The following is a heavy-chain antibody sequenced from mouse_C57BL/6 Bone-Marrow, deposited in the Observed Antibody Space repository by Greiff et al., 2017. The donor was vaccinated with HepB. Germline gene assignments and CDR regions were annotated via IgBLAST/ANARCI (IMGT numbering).Heavy chain of an antibody. CDR2: IDPSESYT. CDR1: GYTFTSYW. J-gene: IGHJ2*01. CDR3: ARYDYGSSFDY. Sequence: QVQLQQPGAELVMPGASVKLSCKASGYTFTSYWMHWVKQRPGQGLEWIGEIDPSESYTNYNQKFKGKSTLTVDKSSSTAYMQLSSLRSEDSAVYYCARYDYGSSFDYWGQGTTLTVSS. V-gene: IGHV1-69*01. D-gene: IGHD1-1*01.